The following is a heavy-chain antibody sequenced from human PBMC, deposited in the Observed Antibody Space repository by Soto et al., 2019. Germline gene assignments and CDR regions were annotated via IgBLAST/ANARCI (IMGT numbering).Heavy chain of an antibody. D-gene: IGHD6-25*01. V-gene: IGHV3-30-3*01. CDR1: GFTFSSYA. J-gene: IGHJ4*02. CDR2: ISYDGSNK. CDR3: ARVSIAAIVGFNFDY. Sequence: GGSLRLSCAASGFTFSSYAMHWVRQAPGKGLEWVAVISYDGSNKYYADSVKGRFTISRDNSKNTLYLQMNSLRAEDTAVYYCARVSIAAIVGFNFDYWGQGTLVTVSS.